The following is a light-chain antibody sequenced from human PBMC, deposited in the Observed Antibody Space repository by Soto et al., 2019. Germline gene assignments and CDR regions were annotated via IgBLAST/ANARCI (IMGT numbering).Light chain of an antibody. Sequence: EIVLPPSPATLSLSPGERATLSCRASQSVSRYLAWFQHKPGQAPRLLIYDASNRATGIPARFSGSGSGTDFTLTISSREPEDLAAYYCQQRRSWPRAFGQGNKVEFK. V-gene: IGKV3-11*01. CDR3: QQRRSWPRA. J-gene: IGKJ1*01. CDR2: DAS. CDR1: QSVSRY.